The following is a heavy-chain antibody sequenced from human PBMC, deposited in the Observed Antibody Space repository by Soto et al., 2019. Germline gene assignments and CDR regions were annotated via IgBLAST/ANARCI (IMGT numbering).Heavy chain of an antibody. CDR2: ISYDGSNK. Sequence: GGSLRLSCAASGFTFSSYGVHWVRQAPGKGLEWVAVISYDGSNKYYADSVKGRFTISRDNSKNTLYLQMNSLRAEDTAVYYCARESDIVLLFDYWGQGTLVTVSS. CDR1: GFTFSSYG. J-gene: IGHJ4*02. CDR3: ARESDIVLLFDY. D-gene: IGHD2-15*01. V-gene: IGHV3-30*03.